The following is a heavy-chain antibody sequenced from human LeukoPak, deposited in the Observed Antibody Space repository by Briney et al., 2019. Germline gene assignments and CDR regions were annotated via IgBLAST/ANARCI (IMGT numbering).Heavy chain of an antibody. CDR3: AKDPYRSGWYISAFDI. V-gene: IGHV3-23*01. D-gene: IGHD6-19*01. CDR2: ISGSGGST. J-gene: IGHJ3*02. Sequence: GGSLRLSCAASGFTFSSYAMSWVRQTPGKGLEWVSAISGSGGSTYYADSVKGRFAISRDNSKNTLYLQMNSLRAEDTAVYYCAKDPYRSGWYISAFDIWGQGTMVTVSS. CDR1: GFTFSSYA.